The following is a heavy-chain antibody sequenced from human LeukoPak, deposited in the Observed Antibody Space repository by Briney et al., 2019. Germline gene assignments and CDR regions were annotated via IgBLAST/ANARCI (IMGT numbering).Heavy chain of an antibody. CDR1: GGSISSGSHH. D-gene: IGHD4-23*01. V-gene: IGHV4-39*01. CDR2: IYYSRTT. Sequence: SETLSLTCTVPGGSISSGSHHWGWFRQSPGKGLEWIGSIYYSRTTYYNPSLNSRVTISVVTSKNQFSLQLNSVTAADTAVYYCVRHDGRSGGTMGALDSWGQGSLVTVSS. CDR3: VRHDGRSGGTMGALDS. J-gene: IGHJ4*02.